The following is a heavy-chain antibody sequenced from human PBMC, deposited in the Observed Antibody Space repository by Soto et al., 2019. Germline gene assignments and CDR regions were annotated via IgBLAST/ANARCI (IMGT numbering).Heavy chain of an antibody. CDR2: IIPIFGTA. Sequence: QVQLVQSGAEVKKPGSSMKVSCKASGGTFSSYAISWVRQAPGQGLEWMGGIIPIFGTANYAQKFQGRVTITADESTSTAYMELSSLRSEDTAVYYCARDEDYDSSGYRDFSPGVWGQGTLVTVSS. CDR3: ARDEDYDSSGYRDFSPGV. CDR1: GGTFSSYA. J-gene: IGHJ4*02. V-gene: IGHV1-69*01. D-gene: IGHD3-22*01.